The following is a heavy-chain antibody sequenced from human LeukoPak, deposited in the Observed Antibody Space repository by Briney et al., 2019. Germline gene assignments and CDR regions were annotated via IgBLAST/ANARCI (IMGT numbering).Heavy chain of an antibody. J-gene: IGHJ5*02. CDR2: IWYDGSNK. CDR1: GFTFSSYG. D-gene: IGHD2-21*01. Sequence: GGSLRLSCAASGFTFSSYGMHWVRQAPGKGLEWVAVIWYDGSNKYYADSVKGRFTISRDNSKNTLYLQMNSLRAEDTAVYYCAREFPYWARRMNWFDPWGQGTLVTVSS. CDR3: AREFPYWARRMNWFDP. V-gene: IGHV3-33*01.